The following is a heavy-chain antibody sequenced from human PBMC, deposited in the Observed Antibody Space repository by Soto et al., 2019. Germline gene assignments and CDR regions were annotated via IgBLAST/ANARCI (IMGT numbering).Heavy chain of an antibody. CDR1: GGSISSGGYS. CDR3: AHSFNIAVRDYDNYYGMDV. Sequence: PSETLSLTCAVSGGSISSGGYSWSWIRQPPGKGLEWIGYIYHSGSTYYNPSLKSRVTISVDRSKNQFSLKLSSVTAADTATYYCAHSFNIAVRDYDNYYGMDVWGQGTTVTVSS. D-gene: IGHD2-15*01. CDR2: IYHSGST. V-gene: IGHV4-30-2*01. J-gene: IGHJ6*02.